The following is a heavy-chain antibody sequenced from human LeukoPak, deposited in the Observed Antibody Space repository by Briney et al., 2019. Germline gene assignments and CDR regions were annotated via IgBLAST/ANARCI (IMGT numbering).Heavy chain of an antibody. Sequence: GGSLRLSCAASGFTFSSYAMSWVRQAPGKGLEWVSAISGSGGSTYYADSVKGRFTISRDNFQNTLFLQLNNLRVDDTAVYYCAKVNYYHPYFWGQGTLVTVSS. CDR3: AKVNYYHPYF. CDR1: GFTFSSYA. V-gene: IGHV3-23*01. D-gene: IGHD3-22*01. CDR2: ISGSGGST. J-gene: IGHJ4*02.